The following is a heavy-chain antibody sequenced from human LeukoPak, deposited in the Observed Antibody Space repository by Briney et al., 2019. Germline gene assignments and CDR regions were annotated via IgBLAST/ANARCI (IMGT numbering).Heavy chain of an antibody. CDR3: ARGGCSSTSCADFDY. D-gene: IGHD2-2*01. V-gene: IGHV3-66*01. J-gene: IGHJ4*02. CDR2: IYSGGST. CDR1: GFTVSSNY. Sequence: GGSLRLSCAASGFTVSSNYMSWVRQAPGKGLEWVSVIYSGGSTYYADSVKGRFTISRDNSKNTLYLQMNSLRAEDTAVYYCARGGCSSTSCADFDYWGQGTLVTVSS.